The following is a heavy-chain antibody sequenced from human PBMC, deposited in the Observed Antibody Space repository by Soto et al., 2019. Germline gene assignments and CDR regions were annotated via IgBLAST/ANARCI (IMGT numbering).Heavy chain of an antibody. CDR1: GFTISYAW. CDR3: STDSPVSSLFVRHDY. V-gene: IGHV3-15*07. J-gene: IGHJ4*01. D-gene: IGHD3-10*01. CDR2: IKSIRDGGTT. Sequence: EVQLVESGGGLVKPGGSLRLSCAASGFTISYAWLNWVRQAPGMGLEWVGRIKSIRDGGTTDLAAPVKARFAISRDHSKNLVYLQINSLNSVDTAVYYGSTDSPVSSLFVRHDYLGHGTLVTVSS.